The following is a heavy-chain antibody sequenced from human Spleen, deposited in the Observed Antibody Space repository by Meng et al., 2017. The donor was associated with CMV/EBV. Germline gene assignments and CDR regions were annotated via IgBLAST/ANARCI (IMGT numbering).Heavy chain of an antibody. CDR1: GFTFDDYA. V-gene: IGHV3-9*01. J-gene: IGHJ4*02. CDR2: ISWNSGSI. Sequence: GGSLRISCAASGFTFDDYAMHWVRQAPGKGLEWVSGISWNSGSIGYADSVKGRFTISRDNAKNSLYLQINSLRAEDTALYYCAKDYSGSYRGGFDYWDQGTLVTVSS. CDR3: AKDYSGSYRGGFDY. D-gene: IGHD1-26*01.